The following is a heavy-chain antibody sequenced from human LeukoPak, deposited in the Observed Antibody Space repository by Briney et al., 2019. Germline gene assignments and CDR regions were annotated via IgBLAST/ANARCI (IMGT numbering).Heavy chain of an antibody. J-gene: IGHJ4*02. CDR1: GFTFSTYW. D-gene: IGHD3-22*01. Sequence: SGGSLRLFCAASGFTFSTYWMTWVRQAPGKGLEWVANIKQDGSAKYYVDSLRGRFSISRDNVKNSLFLQMNSLSAEDTAVYYCARCPYDSTGYYSVPSHLDYWGQGTLVTVSS. CDR3: ARCPYDSTGYYSVPSHLDY. V-gene: IGHV3-7*01. CDR2: IKQDGSAK.